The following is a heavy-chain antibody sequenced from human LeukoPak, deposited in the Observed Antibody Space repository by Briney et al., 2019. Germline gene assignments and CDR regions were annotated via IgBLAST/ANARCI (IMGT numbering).Heavy chain of an antibody. Sequence: PGGSLRLSCVASGFTFSNYGMHWVRQAPAKGLEWVAVIWYGGSYEYYADSVKGRFTISRDNSKNTLYLQMNSLRAEDTAVYYCAKGADSSGLRLYFDYWGQGTLVTVSS. CDR3: AKGADSSGLRLYFDY. D-gene: IGHD3-22*01. J-gene: IGHJ4*02. CDR1: GFTFSNYG. CDR2: IWYGGSYE. V-gene: IGHV3-30*02.